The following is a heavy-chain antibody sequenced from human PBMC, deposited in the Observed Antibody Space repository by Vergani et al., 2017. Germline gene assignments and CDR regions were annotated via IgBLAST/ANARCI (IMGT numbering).Heavy chain of an antibody. CDR3: AKSPGVDGPSTDAFDI. CDR1: GFTFSDYY. CDR2: ISSSGSTI. D-gene: IGHD5-24*01. V-gene: IGHV3-11*04. Sequence: QVQLVESGGGLVKPGGSLRLSCAASGFTFSDYYMSWIRQAPGKGLEWVSYISSSGSTIYYADSVKGRFTISRDNSKNTLYLQMNSLRAEDTAVYYCAKSPGVDGPSTDAFDIWGQGTMVTVSS. J-gene: IGHJ3*02.